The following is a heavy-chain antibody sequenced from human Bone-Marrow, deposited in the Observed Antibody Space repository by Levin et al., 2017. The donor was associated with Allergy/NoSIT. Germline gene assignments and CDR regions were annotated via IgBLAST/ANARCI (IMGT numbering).Heavy chain of an antibody. CDR2: IRSKTDGGTT. V-gene: IGHV3-15*01. D-gene: IGHD1-26*01. J-gene: IGHJ3*02. Sequence: GESLKISCAASGFTFRNAWMNWVRQAPGKGLEWVGRIRSKTDGGTTDDAAPVRGRFTISRDDSKNTVYLQMNSLKIDDTAIYYCSTDSPSGSVKQAFEIWGQGTMVTVSS. CDR1: GFTFRNAW. CDR3: STDSPSGSVKQAFEI.